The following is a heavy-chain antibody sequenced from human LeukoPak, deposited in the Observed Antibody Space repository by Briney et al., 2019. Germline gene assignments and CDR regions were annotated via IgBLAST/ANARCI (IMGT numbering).Heavy chain of an antibody. Sequence: PSETLSLTCTVSGASISSYYWSWIRQPAGKGLEWIGRIYTSGSNKYNPSLKSRVTMSVDTSKNQFSLRLSSVTAADTAVYYCARDQPMMDLFDPWGQGTLVTVSS. CDR1: GASISSYY. D-gene: IGHD3-22*01. J-gene: IGHJ5*02. V-gene: IGHV4-4*07. CDR3: ARDQPMMDLFDP. CDR2: IYTSGSN.